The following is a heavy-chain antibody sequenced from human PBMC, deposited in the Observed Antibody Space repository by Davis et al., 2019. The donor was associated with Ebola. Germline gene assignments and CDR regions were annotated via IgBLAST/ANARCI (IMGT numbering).Heavy chain of an antibody. CDR2: IYSGGST. J-gene: IGHJ4*02. CDR1: GFTVSSNY. D-gene: IGHD1-1*01. V-gene: IGHV3-53*01. CDR3: ARASGTGTTSSLFDY. Sequence: PGGSLRPSCAASGFTVSSNYMSWVRQAPGQGLEWVSVIYSGGSTYYADSVKGRFTISRDNSKNTLYLQMNSLRAEDTAVYYCARASGTGTTSSLFDYWGQGTLVTVSS.